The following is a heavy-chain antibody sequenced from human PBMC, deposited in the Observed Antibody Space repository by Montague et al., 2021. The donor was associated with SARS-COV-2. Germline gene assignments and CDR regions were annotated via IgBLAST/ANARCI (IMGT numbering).Heavy chain of an antibody. Sequence: CAISGDSVSSNSAACSWIRQSPSRDFEWLGMTYYRFKWYNDYAVSVKSRITINPDTSKNQFSLQLNSVTPEDTAVYYCARGGSWLYYFDYWGQGTLVTVSS. CDR3: ARGGSWLYYFDY. J-gene: IGHJ4*02. CDR2: TYYRFKWYN. D-gene: IGHD6-13*01. CDR1: GDSVSSNSAA. V-gene: IGHV6-1*01.